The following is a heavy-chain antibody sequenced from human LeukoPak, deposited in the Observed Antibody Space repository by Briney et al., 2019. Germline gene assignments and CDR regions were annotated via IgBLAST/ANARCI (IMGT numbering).Heavy chain of an antibody. CDR1: GFTFSSYA. V-gene: IGHV3-23*01. CDR3: AKDGWIQLWAPYYFDC. D-gene: IGHD5-18*01. Sequence: PGGSLRLSCAASGFTFSSYAMSWVRQAPGKGLEWVSAISGSGGSTYYADSVKGRFTISRDNSKNTLYLQMNSLRAENTAVYYCAKDGWIQLWAPYYFDCWGQGTLVTVSS. CDR2: ISGSGGST. J-gene: IGHJ4*02.